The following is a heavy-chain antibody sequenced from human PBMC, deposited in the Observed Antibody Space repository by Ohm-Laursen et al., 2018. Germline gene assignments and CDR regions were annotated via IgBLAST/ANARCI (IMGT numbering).Heavy chain of an antibody. J-gene: IGHJ4*02. V-gene: IGHV1-2*02. CDR3: ARTYCSGGSCSPLDY. CDR1: GYTFTGYY. D-gene: IGHD2-15*01. CDR2: INPNSGGT. Sequence: ASVKVSCKPSGYTFTGYYMHWVRQAPGQGLEWMGWINPNSGGTNYAQKFQGRVTMTRDTSISTAYMELSRLRSDDTAVYYCARTYCSGGSCSPLDYWGQGTLVTVSS.